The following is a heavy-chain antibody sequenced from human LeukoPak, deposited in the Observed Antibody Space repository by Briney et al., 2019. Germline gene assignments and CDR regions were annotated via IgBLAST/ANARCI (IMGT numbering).Heavy chain of an antibody. CDR3: ARVGIFCSSTSCSNWFDP. D-gene: IGHD2-2*01. CDR1: GGSISSGDYY. J-gene: IGHJ5*02. CDR2: IYYSGST. V-gene: IGHV4-61*08. Sequence: PSETLSLTCTVSGGSISSGDYYWSWIRQPPGKGLEWIGYIYYSGSTNYNPSLKSRVTISVDTSKNQFSLKLSSVTAADTAVYYCARVGIFCSSTSCSNWFDPWGQGTLVTVSS.